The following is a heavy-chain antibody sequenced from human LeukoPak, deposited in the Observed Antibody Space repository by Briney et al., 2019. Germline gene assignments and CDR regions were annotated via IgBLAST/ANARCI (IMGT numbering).Heavy chain of an antibody. V-gene: IGHV3-7*03. CDR2: IKQDGSEK. CDR1: GFTFTRLW. D-gene: IGHD5-12*01. CDR3: VVNIVATWDY. J-gene: IGHJ4*02. Sequence: GGSLRLSCAASGFTFTRLWMSWVRQAPGKGLEWVANIKQDGSEKYYVDSVKGRFTISRDNAKNSLSLQMNSLRAEDTAVYYCVVNIVATWDYWGQGTLVTVSS.